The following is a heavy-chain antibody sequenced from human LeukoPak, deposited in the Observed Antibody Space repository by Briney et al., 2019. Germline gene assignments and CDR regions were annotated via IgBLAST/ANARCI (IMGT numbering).Heavy chain of an antibody. CDR2: IYYSGST. D-gene: IGHD4-17*01. V-gene: IGHV4-39*01. J-gene: IGHJ4*02. CDR1: GGSISSSSYY. CDR3: ARQSVTTIDY. Sequence: PSETLSLTCTVSGGSISSSSYYWGWIRQPPGKGLEWIGSIYYSGSTYYNPSLKSRVTISVDTSKNQFSLKLSSVTAADTAVYYCARQSVTTIDYWGQGTLVTVSS.